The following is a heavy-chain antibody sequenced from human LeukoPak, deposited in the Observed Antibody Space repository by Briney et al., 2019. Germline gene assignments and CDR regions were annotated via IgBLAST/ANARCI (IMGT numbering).Heavy chain of an antibody. CDR3: AYYYDSSGYTF. V-gene: IGHV3-23*01. CDR1: GFTFSSYA. Sequence: PGGSLRLSCAASGFTFSSYAMSWVRQASGKGLEWVSAISGSGGSTYYADSVKGRFTISRDNSKNALYLQMNSLRAEDTAVYYCAYYYDSSGYTFWGQGTLVTVSS. D-gene: IGHD3-22*01. J-gene: IGHJ4*02. CDR2: ISGSGGST.